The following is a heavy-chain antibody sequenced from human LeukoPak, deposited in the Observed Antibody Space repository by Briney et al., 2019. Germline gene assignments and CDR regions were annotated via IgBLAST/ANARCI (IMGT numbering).Heavy chain of an antibody. CDR3: ARHGGAAAGLDY. CDR1: GGSISGSGYY. V-gene: IGHV4-39*01. J-gene: IGHJ4*02. Sequence: SETLSLTCTVSGGSISGSGYYWGWIRQPPGKGLEGIGSVYDSGTTHYNPSLKSRVTVHVDTSKNQFSLRLSSVTAADTADYYCARHGGAAAGLDYCGQGILVTVSS. CDR2: VYDSGTT. D-gene: IGHD6-13*01.